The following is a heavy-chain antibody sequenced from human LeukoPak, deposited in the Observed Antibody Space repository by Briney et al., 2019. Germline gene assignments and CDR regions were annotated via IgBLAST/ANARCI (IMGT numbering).Heavy chain of an antibody. CDR2: ISAYNGNT. Sequence: ASVKVSCKASGYTLTSYGISWVRQAPGQGLEWMGWISAYNGNTRYAQKLQGRVTMTTDSSTSTAYMELRSLRSDDTAVYYCARGRPTTSIAAAGVNWFDPWGQGTLVTVSS. J-gene: IGHJ5*02. CDR3: ARGRPTTSIAAAGVNWFDP. D-gene: IGHD6-13*01. CDR1: GYTLTSYG. V-gene: IGHV1-18*01.